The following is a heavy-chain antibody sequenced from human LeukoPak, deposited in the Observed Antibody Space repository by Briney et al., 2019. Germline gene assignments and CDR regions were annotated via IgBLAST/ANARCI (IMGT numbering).Heavy chain of an antibody. CDR1: GGSISSYD. CDR3: AREDIVVVPAVMDGVSNWFDP. D-gene: IGHD2-2*01. J-gene: IGHJ5*02. Sequence: SETLSLTCTVSGGSISSYDWSWIRQPAGKGLEWIGRIYISGSTNYNPSLKSRVTMSVDTSKNQLSLKLSSVTAADTAVYYCAREDIVVVPAVMDGVSNWFDPWGQGTLVTVSS. CDR2: IYISGST. V-gene: IGHV4-4*07.